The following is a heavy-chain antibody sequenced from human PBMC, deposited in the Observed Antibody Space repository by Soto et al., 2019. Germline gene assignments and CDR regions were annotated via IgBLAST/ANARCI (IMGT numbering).Heavy chain of an antibody. CDR1: GFTFISYA. Sequence: WGSLRLSCAASGFTFISYAIIFFRQSPFKGLEWVSAISGSGGSTYYADSVKGRFTISRDNSKNTLYLQMNSLRAEDTAVYYCAKDKPQYSSSSGVLDYWGQGTLVTVSS. CDR2: ISGSGGST. J-gene: IGHJ4*02. V-gene: IGHV3-23*01. CDR3: AKDKPQYSSSSGVLDY. D-gene: IGHD6-6*01.